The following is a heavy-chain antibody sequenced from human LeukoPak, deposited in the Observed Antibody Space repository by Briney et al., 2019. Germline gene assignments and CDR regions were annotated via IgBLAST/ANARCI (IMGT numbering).Heavy chain of an antibody. V-gene: IGHV1-69*13. Sequence: GASVKVSCKASGGTFSSYAISWVRQAPGQGLEWMGGIIPIFGTANYAQKFQGRATITADESTSTAYMELSSLRSEDTAVYYCARGGYYYDSSGYSHLPDYWGQGTLVTVSA. D-gene: IGHD3-22*01. CDR2: IIPIFGTA. CDR1: GGTFSSYA. CDR3: ARGGYYYDSSGYSHLPDY. J-gene: IGHJ4*02.